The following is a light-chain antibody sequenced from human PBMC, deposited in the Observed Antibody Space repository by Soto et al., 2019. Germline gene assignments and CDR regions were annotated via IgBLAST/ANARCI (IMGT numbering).Light chain of an antibody. CDR1: QSVYNS. CDR3: QQRYNWPKT. Sequence: EIVLTQSPVTLSLSPGERATLSCRASQSVYNSVAWYQQKPGQAPRLLIYDASNRATGIPARFSGSGSGTDFTLTTSSLEPEDLAVYYCQQRYNWPKTFGQGTKLEIK. J-gene: IGKJ2*01. CDR2: DAS. V-gene: IGKV3-11*01.